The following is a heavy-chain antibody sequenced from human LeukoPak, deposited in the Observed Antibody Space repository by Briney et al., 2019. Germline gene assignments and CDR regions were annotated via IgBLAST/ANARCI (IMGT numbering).Heavy chain of an antibody. D-gene: IGHD1-26*01. CDR3: ARVRSGGHWRGKYYYYHYMDV. Sequence: GGSLRLSCAASGFTFSSYEMNWVRQAPGKGLEWVSYISSSGSTIYYADSVKGRFTISRDNAKNSLYLQMNSLRAEDTAVYYCARVRSGGHWRGKYYYYHYMDVWGKGTTVTVSS. J-gene: IGHJ6*03. CDR2: ISSSGSTI. CDR1: GFTFSSYE. V-gene: IGHV3-48*03.